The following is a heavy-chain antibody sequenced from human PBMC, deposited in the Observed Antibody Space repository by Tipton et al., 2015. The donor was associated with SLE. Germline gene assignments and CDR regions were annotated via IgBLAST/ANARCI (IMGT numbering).Heavy chain of an antibody. D-gene: IGHD2-2*01. CDR2: ISAYNGNT. J-gene: IGHJ6*02. CDR3: ARRGDIVVVPAAMRGMDV. V-gene: IGHV1-18*01. Sequence: QLVQSGAEVKKPGASVKVSCKASGYTFTSYGISWVRQAPGQGLEWMGWISAYNGNTNYAQKLQGRVTMTTDTSTSTAYMELRSLRSDETAVYYCARRGDIVVVPAAMRGMDVWGQGTTVTVSS. CDR1: GYTFTSYG.